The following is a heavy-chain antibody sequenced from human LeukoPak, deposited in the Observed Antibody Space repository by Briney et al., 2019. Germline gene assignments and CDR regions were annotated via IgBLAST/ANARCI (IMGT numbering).Heavy chain of an antibody. D-gene: IGHD3-22*01. J-gene: IGHJ4*02. V-gene: IGHV3-64*02. Sequence: PGGSLRLSCAASGFTSSTYTIHWVRQAPGKGLEYVSAISSYGDSTSYADSVRGRFTISRDNSKNTMYLQMGSLRAEDMAVYYCARGGGYDSSGNYFDYWGQSTLVTVSS. CDR1: GFTSSTYT. CDR2: ISSYGDST. CDR3: ARGGGYDSSGNYFDY.